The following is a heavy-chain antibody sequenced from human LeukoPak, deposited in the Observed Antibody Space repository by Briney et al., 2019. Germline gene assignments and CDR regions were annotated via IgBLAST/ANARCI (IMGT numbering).Heavy chain of an antibody. D-gene: IGHD3-10*01. Sequence: GGSLRLSCAASGFTVSSNYMSWVRQAPGKGLEWVSVIYSGGSTYYADSVKGRFTISRDNSKNTLYLQMNSLRAEDTAVYYCAKGPYGSGSYPPGGYWGQGTLVTVSS. CDR2: IYSGGST. V-gene: IGHV3-53*01. CDR3: AKGPYGSGSYPPGGY. CDR1: GFTVSSNY. J-gene: IGHJ4*02.